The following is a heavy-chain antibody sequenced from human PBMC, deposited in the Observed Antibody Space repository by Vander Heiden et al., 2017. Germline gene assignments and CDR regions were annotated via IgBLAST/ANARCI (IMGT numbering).Heavy chain of an antibody. J-gene: IGHJ4*02. D-gene: IGHD6-19*01. Sequence: QLQLQQWGAGLLQPSETLSLTCAVSGGPLGPYYWTWNRQPPGKGLEWIGEINPRGSTNYSPSLNRRLTISIDTSKNQFSLTLSSVTAADTAVYYCARGPSKMHWLIGRDYWGQGTLVTVSS. CDR1: GGPLGPYY. CDR3: ARGPSKMHWLIGRDY. CDR2: INPRGST. V-gene: IGHV4-34*01.